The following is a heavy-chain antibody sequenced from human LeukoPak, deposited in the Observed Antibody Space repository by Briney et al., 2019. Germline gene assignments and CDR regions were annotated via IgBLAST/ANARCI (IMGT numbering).Heavy chain of an antibody. Sequence: GGSLRLSCAAPGFTFSSYSMNWVRQAPGKGLEWVSSIGSSSSYIYYADSVKGRFTISRDNAKNSLHLQMNSLRAEDTAVYYCAASTKHTAMVDYWGQGTLVTVSS. D-gene: IGHD5-18*01. CDR1: GFTFSSYS. J-gene: IGHJ4*02. CDR2: IGSSSSYI. V-gene: IGHV3-21*01. CDR3: AASTKHTAMVDY.